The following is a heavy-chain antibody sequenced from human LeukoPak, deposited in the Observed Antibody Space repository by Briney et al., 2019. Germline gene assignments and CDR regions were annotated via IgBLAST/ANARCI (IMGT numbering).Heavy chain of an antibody. J-gene: IGHJ1*01. CDR3: ARRYSSGWYTNAEYFQH. CDR2: IDPSDSFT. D-gene: IGHD6-19*01. V-gene: IGHV5-10-1*01. CDR1: GYSFTSYW. Sequence: GESLKISCKGSGYSFTSYWISWVRQMPGKGLEWIGRIDPSDSFTNYSPSFQGHVTISVDKSTSTAYLQWSSLKASDTAMYYCARRYSSGWYTNAEYFQHWGQGTLVTVSS.